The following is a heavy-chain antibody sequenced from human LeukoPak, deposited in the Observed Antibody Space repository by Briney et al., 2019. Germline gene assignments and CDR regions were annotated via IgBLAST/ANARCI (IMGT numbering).Heavy chain of an antibody. CDR3: ARHGGGYSFDY. CDR2: IYSSGRT. J-gene: IGHJ4*02. V-gene: IGHV4-39*01. Sequence: KPSETLSLTCTVSGDSIRSSNHYWTWIRQPPGKGLGWIASIYSSGRTYYNPSLKSGVTIFVDTSKNQFSLKLSSVTAADTAVYFCARHGGGYSFDYWGQGTLVTVSS. CDR1: GDSIRSSNHY. D-gene: IGHD3-16*01.